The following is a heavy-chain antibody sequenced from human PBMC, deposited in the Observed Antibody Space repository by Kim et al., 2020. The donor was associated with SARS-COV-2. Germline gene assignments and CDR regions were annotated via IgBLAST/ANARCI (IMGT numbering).Heavy chain of an antibody. CDR2: ISGSGGST. D-gene: IGHD3-16*01. Sequence: GGSLRLSCAASGFTFSSYAMSWVRQAPGKGLEWVSAISGSGGSTYYADSVKGRFTISRDNSKNTLYLQMNSLRAEDTAVYYCAKVDAPLISLSSYFDYWGQGTLVTVSS. CDR1: GFTFSSYA. CDR3: AKVDAPLISLSSYFDY. J-gene: IGHJ4*02. V-gene: IGHV3-23*01.